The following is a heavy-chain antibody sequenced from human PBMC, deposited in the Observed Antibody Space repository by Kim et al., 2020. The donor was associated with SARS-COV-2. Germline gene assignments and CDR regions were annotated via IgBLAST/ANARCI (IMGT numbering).Heavy chain of an antibody. Sequence: GGSLRLSCAASGFSFTNCAMAWVRQAPGKGLEWVSAISNTGARTEYEDSVKGRFTISRDNSKNTLHLHMNSLRGDDTAVYYCAKSDRSWCGIDLWGQGTLVTVSS. V-gene: IGHV3-23*01. D-gene: IGHD3-10*01. CDR2: ISNTGART. CDR1: GFSFTNCA. CDR3: AKSDRSWCGIDL. J-gene: IGHJ5*02.